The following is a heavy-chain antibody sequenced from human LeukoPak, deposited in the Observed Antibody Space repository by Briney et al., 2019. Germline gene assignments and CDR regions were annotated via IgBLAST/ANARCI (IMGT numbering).Heavy chain of an antibody. CDR2: ISSSSSYI. Sequence: GGSLRLSCAASGFTFSSYSMNWVRQAPGKGLEWVSSISSSSSYIYYADSVKGRFTISRDNAKNSLYLQMNNLRPEDTAVYYCAKGGEVTLFGFDYWGQGILVTVSS. CDR1: GFTFSSYS. CDR3: AKGGEVTLFGFDY. V-gene: IGHV3-21*01. D-gene: IGHD2-21*02. J-gene: IGHJ4*02.